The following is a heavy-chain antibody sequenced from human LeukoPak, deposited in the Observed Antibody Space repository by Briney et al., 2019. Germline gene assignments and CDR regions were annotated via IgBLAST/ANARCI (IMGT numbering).Heavy chain of an antibody. D-gene: IGHD6-13*01. V-gene: IGHV3-30*05. Sequence: GGSLRLSCAASGFTFSSYGMHWVRQAPGKGLEWVAVISYDGSNKYYADSVKGRFTISRDNSKNTLYLQMNSLRAEDTAVYYGASGAAAGMGGFDYWGQGTLVIVSS. CDR2: ISYDGSNK. CDR3: ASGAAAGMGGFDY. J-gene: IGHJ4*02. CDR1: GFTFSSYG.